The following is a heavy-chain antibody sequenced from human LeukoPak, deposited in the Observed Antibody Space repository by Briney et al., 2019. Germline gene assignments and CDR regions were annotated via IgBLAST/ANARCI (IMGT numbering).Heavy chain of an antibody. V-gene: IGHV3-23*01. J-gene: IGHJ4*02. D-gene: IGHD3-10*01. CDR3: AKDLVTGSLDY. CDR1: GFTFSSYD. CDR2: ISGSGGST. Sequence: PGGSLRLSCAASGFTFSSYDMSWVRQAPGKGPEWVSTISGSGGSTYYADSVKGRFTISRDNSKNMLYLQMNSLRAEDTAVYYCAKDLVTGSLDYWGQGTLVTVSS.